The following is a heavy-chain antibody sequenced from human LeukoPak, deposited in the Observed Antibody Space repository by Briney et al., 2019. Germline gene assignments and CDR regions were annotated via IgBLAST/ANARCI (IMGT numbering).Heavy chain of an antibody. CDR3: ARHALLRFLEWPFDP. Sequence: GESLKISCKGSGYSFTSYWIGWVRQMPGKGLEWMGIIYPGDSDTRYSPSFQGQVTISADKSISTAYLQWSSLKASDTAMYYCARHALLRFLEWPFDPWGQGTLVTVSS. J-gene: IGHJ5*02. V-gene: IGHV5-51*01. D-gene: IGHD3-3*01. CDR1: GYSFTSYW. CDR2: IYPGDSDT.